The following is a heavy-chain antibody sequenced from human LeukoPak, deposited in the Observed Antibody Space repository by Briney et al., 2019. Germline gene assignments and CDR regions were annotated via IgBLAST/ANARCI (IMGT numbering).Heavy chain of an antibody. CDR3: VRIRGVWLYDC. Sequence: GGSLRLSCAASGFTLSNYWMSWVRQAPGKGLEWVANIKQDGSEKYYVDSVEGRFTISRDNAKNSLHLQMNSLIPEDTAAYYCVRIRGVWLYDCWGQGTLVTVSS. D-gene: IGHD3-22*01. V-gene: IGHV3-7*01. CDR1: GFTLSNYW. J-gene: IGHJ4*02. CDR2: IKQDGSEK.